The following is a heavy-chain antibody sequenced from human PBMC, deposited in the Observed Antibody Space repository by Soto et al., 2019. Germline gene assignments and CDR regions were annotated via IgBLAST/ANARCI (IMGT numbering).Heavy chain of an antibody. J-gene: IGHJ5*01. CDR1: GFMFSSYN. V-gene: IGHV3-21*01. Sequence: GGSLRLSCEGSGFMFSSYNMNWVRQAPGRGLEWVSFISSSSAYKYYEDAVKGRFTISRDNDKNSVYLQMNSLRAEDAGLYYCARSAGYCTDTSCEKGWFDSWRQGTWVTVSS. D-gene: IGHD2-8*02. CDR2: ISSSSAYK. CDR3: ARSAGYCTDTSCEKGWFDS.